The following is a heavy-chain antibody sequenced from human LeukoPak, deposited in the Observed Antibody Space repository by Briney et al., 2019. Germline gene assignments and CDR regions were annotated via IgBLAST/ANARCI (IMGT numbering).Heavy chain of an antibody. Sequence: GGSLRLSCAASGCTFSSYAMSWIRQAPGKGLEWISAVSGNGINTFYADSVKGRFTISRDNSKNTLYLQINSLRAEDTALYYCATFIAYSTPFDYWGQGTQVTVAP. CDR2: VSGNGINT. V-gene: IGHV3-23*01. CDR3: ATFIAYSTPFDY. D-gene: IGHD2/OR15-2a*01. J-gene: IGHJ4*02. CDR1: GCTFSSYA.